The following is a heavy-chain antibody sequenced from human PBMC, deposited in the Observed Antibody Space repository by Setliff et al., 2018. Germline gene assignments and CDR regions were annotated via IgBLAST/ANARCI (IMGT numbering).Heavy chain of an antibody. CDR1: GGSVNRDY. D-gene: IGHD3-22*01. V-gene: IGHV4-59*02. Sequence: PSETLSLTCSVSGGSVNRDYWSWIRQPPGKGLEWIGYIHYSGATTYNPSLKSRVTISVDTSKNQFSLNLNSVTAADTAVYYCARYRNYFDSSGYSPDYFDYWGQGTLVTVSS. J-gene: IGHJ4*02. CDR2: IHYSGAT. CDR3: ARYRNYFDSSGYSPDYFDY.